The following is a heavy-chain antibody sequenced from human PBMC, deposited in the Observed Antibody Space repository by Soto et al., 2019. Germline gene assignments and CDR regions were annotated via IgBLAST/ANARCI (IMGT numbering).Heavy chain of an antibody. CDR3: TTPNPPRVATIYYYGMDV. D-gene: IGHD5-12*01. J-gene: IGHJ6*02. CDR1: GFTFSNAW. CDR2: IKSKTDGGTT. Sequence: GGSLRLSCAASGFTFSNAWMNWVRQAPGKGLEWVGRIKSKTDGGTTDYAAPVKGRFTISRDDSKNTLYLQMNSLKTEDTAGYYCTTPNPPRVATIYYYGMDVWGQGTTVTVSS. V-gene: IGHV3-15*07.